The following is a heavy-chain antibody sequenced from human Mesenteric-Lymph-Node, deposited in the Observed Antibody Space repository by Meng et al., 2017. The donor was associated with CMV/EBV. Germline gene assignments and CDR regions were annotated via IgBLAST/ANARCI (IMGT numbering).Heavy chain of an antibody. CDR1: GGSISSGGYY. D-gene: IGHD5-24*01. Sequence: LRLSCTVSGGSISSGGYYWSWIRQHPGKGLEWIGYIYYSGSTYYNPSLKSRVTISVDTSKNQFSLKLSSVTAADTAVYYCARDRATMWGARYFDYWGQGTLVTVSS. CDR2: IYYSGST. J-gene: IGHJ4*02. CDR3: ARDRATMWGARYFDY. V-gene: IGHV4-31*03.